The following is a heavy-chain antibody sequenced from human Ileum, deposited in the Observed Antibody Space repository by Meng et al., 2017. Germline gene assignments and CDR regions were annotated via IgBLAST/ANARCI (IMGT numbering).Heavy chain of an antibody. D-gene: IGHD3-22*01. Sequence: QVQRQESRPRLVKLSGTLSLTCAVSGSWGSGVRQPPGKGLEWIGEIFQSGRTNYNPSLKSRVTISIDKSKSQISLQLSAVTAADTAVYSCATSNDRDVYYLGYWGQGTLVTVSS. CDR2: IFQSGRT. J-gene: IGHJ4*02. CDR1: GSW. V-gene: IGHV4-4*02. CDR3: ATSNDRDVYYLGY.